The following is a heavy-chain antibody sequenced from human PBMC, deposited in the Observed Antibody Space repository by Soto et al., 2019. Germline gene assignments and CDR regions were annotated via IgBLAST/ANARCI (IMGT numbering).Heavy chain of an antibody. CDR2: ISWNSGSI. J-gene: IGHJ2*01. CDR1: GFTFDDYA. Sequence: EVQLVESGGGLVQPGRSLRLSCAASGFTFDDYAMHWVRQGPGKGLEWVSGISWNSGSIDYVDSVKGRFTVSRDNATNSLYLQINSLRTEDTALYYCVKDRSRTRGYFDLWGRGTVVTVSS. V-gene: IGHV3-9*01. CDR3: VKDRSRTRGYFDL. D-gene: IGHD6-13*01.